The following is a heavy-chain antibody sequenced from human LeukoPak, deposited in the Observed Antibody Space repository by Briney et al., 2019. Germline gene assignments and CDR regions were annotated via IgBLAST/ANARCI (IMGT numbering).Heavy chain of an antibody. J-gene: IGHJ6*02. CDR1: GGSIRSYY. D-gene: IGHD2-2*01. V-gene: IGHV4-59*01. CDR3: ARGGDCSSTSCYFGYYGMDV. Sequence: PSETLSLTCTVSGGSIRSYYWSWIRQPPGKGLEWIGYIYYSGNTNYNPSLKSRVTISVDTSKNQFSLKVSSVSDADTAVYYCARGGDCSSTSCYFGYYGMDVWGQGTTVTVSS. CDR2: IYYSGNT.